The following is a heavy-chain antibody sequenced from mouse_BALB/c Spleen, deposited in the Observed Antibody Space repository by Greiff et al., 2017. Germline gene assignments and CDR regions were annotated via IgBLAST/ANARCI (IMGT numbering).Heavy chain of an antibody. V-gene: IGHV5-9-3*01. CDR2: ISSGGSYT. D-gene: IGHD2-2*01. Sequence: EVQGVESGGGLVKPGGSLKLSCAASGFTFSSYAMSWVRQTPEKRLEWVATISSGGSYTYYPDSVKGRFTISRDNAKNTLYLQMSSLRSEDTAMYYCARQGDGYDLLFDYWGQGTTLTVSS. CDR3: ARQGDGYDLLFDY. J-gene: IGHJ2*01. CDR1: GFTFSSYA.